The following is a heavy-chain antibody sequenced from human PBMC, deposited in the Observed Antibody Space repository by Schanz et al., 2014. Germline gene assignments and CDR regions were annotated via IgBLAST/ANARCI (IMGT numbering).Heavy chain of an antibody. Sequence: EVQLVESGGGLVQPGRSLRLSCAASGFTFDDHAMHWVRQVPGKGLEWVSGISWNSGNIAYADSVKGRFTISRDNAKNSLYLQMNSLRPADTALYYCSKVQTHTLYGGNSCFDSWGQGTLVTVSS. J-gene: IGHJ4*02. V-gene: IGHV3-9*01. CDR2: ISWNSGNI. CDR1: GFTFDDHA. D-gene: IGHD2-21*02. CDR3: SKVQTHTLYGGNSCFDS.